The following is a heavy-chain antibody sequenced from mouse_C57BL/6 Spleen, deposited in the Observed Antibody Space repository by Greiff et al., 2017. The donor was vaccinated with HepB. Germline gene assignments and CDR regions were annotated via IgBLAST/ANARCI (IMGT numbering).Heavy chain of an antibody. Sequence: QVQLQQPGAELVMPGASVKLSCKASGYTFTSYWMHWVKQRPGQGLEWIGEIDPSDSYTNYNQKFKGKSTLTVDKSSSTAYMQLSSLTSEDSAVYYCATIVTTGFDYWGQGTTLTVSS. J-gene: IGHJ2*01. V-gene: IGHV1-69*01. CDR3: ATIVTTGFDY. D-gene: IGHD2-5*01. CDR1: GYTFTSYW. CDR2: IDPSDSYT.